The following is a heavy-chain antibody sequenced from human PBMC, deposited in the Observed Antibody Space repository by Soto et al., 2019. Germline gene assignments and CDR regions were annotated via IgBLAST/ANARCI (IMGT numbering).Heavy chain of an antibody. CDR3: ATDVRKSYYYASSINWFAH. J-gene: IGHJ5*02. Sequence: AGSLTLSCAASGFTFSSYGRHWVRQPPGKGLEWVAVISYDGSNKYYADSVKGRFTISRDNSKNTLYLQMNSLRAEDTAVYYCATDVRKSYYYASSINWFAHCVEGTLVTVSS. V-gene: IGHV3-30*03. CDR1: GFTFSSYG. CDR2: ISYDGSNK. D-gene: IGHD3-22*01.